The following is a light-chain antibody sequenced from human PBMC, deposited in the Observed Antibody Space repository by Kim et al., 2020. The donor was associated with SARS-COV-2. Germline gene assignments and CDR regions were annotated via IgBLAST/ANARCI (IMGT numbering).Light chain of an antibody. J-gene: IGKJ4*01. CDR2: AAS. CDR1: QAIGSW. CDR3: QKTNSFPLT. V-gene: IGKV1D-12*01. Sequence: ASVGDVATITLRPSQAIGSWLAWYQQKPGRAPKLLIYAASSLQSGVPSRFSGSGSGTNFTLTVTSLQPEDFATYYCQKTNSFPLTFGGGTKVDIK.